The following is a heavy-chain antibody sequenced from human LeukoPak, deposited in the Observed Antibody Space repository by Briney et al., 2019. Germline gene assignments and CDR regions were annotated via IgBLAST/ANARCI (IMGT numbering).Heavy chain of an antibody. CDR1: GFTFSSYA. D-gene: IGHD5-24*01. J-gene: IGHJ4*02. V-gene: IGHV3-21*01. CDR2: ISSSSSYI. Sequence: GGSLRLSCAASGFTFSSYAMSWVRQAPGKGLEWVSSISSSSSYIYYADSVKGRFTISRDNAKNSLYLQMNSLRAEDTAVYYCARDGHDGSLDYWGQGTLVTVSS. CDR3: ARDGHDGSLDY.